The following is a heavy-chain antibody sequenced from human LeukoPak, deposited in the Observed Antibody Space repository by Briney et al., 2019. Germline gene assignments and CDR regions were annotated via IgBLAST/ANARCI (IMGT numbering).Heavy chain of an antibody. Sequence: PGESLKISCKGSGYSFTSYWIGWVRQMPGKGLEWMGIIYPGDSDTRYSPSFQGQVTISADKSISTAYLQWSSLKASDTAMYYCARQFGRGYSGSLPGGWGQGTLVTVSS. CDR2: IYPGDSDT. CDR1: GYSFTSYW. V-gene: IGHV5-51*01. CDR3: ARQFGRGYSGSLPGG. J-gene: IGHJ4*02. D-gene: IGHD5-12*01.